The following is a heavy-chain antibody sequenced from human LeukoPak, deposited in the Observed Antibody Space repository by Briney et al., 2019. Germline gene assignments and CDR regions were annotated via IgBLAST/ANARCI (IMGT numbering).Heavy chain of an antibody. CDR3: ARETGSAVGSTDLDY. V-gene: IGHV3-33*01. CDR2: IWYDGSNK. Sequence: GGSLRLSCAASGFTFSSYGMHWVRQAPGKGPEWVAVIWYDGSNKYYADSVKGRFTISRDNSKNTLYLQMNSLRAEDTAVYYCARETGSAVGSTDLDYWGQGTLVTVSS. D-gene: IGHD4-17*01. CDR1: GFTFSSYG. J-gene: IGHJ4*02.